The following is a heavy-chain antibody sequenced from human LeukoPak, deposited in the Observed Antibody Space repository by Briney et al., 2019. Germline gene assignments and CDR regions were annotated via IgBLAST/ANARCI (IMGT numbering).Heavy chain of an antibody. Sequence: PGRSLRLSCAASGFTFSSYAMHWVRQAPGKGLEWVAVISYDGSNKYYADSVKGRFTISRDNSKNTLYLQMNSLRAEDTAVYYCARGRSGSYYSGAWFDPWGQGTLVTVSS. J-gene: IGHJ5*02. CDR2: ISYDGSNK. CDR3: ARGRSGSYYSGAWFDP. CDR1: GFTFSSYA. D-gene: IGHD3-10*01. V-gene: IGHV3-30-3*01.